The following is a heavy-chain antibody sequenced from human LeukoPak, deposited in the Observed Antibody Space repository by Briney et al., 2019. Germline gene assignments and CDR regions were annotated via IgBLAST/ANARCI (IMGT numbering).Heavy chain of an antibody. J-gene: IGHJ4*02. CDR2: ISSSHSTI. D-gene: IGHD3-16*02. Sequence: GGSLRLSCAASGFTFSTYSMNWVRQAPGKGLEWLSYISSSHSTIYSADSVKGRFTISRDNAKNSLYLQMNSLRAEDTAVYYCARGSSIDYVWGTYLQFDYWGQGTLVTVSS. CDR3: ARGSSIDYVWGTYLQFDY. CDR1: GFTFSTYS. V-gene: IGHV3-48*01.